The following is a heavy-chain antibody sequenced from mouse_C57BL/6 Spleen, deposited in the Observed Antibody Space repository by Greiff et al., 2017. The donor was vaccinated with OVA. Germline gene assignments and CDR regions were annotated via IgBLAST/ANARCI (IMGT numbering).Heavy chain of an antibody. Sequence: QVQLKQPGAELVMPGASVKLSCKASGYTFTSYWMHWVKQRPGQGLEWIGEIDPSDSYTNYNQKFKGKSTLTVDKSSSTAYMQLSSLTSEDSAVYYCARHETMDYWGQGTSVTVSS. J-gene: IGHJ4*01. CDR1: GYTFTSYW. V-gene: IGHV1-69*01. CDR3: ARHETMDY. CDR2: IDPSDSYT.